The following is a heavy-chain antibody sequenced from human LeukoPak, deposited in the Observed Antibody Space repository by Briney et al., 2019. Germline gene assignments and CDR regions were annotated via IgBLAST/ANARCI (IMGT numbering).Heavy chain of an antibody. J-gene: IGHJ3*02. Sequence: PGGSLRLSCAASGFTFSDYYMSWIRQAPGKGLEWVSYISSSGSTIYYADSVKGRFTISRDNAKNSLYLQMNSLRAEDTAVYYFARRTTVTSGAFDIWGQGTMVTVSS. CDR2: ISSSGSTI. D-gene: IGHD4-11*01. CDR3: ARRTTVTSGAFDI. CDR1: GFTFSDYY. V-gene: IGHV3-11*01.